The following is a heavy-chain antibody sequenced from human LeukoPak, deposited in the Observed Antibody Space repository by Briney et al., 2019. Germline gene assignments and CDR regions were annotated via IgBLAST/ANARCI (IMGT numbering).Heavy chain of an antibody. V-gene: IGHV2-70*11. CDR1: GFSLSTSGMC. D-gene: IGHD4-17*01. CDR2: IDWDDDK. Sequence: GSGPALVKPTQTLTLTCTFSGFSLSTSGMCVSWIRQPPGKALEWLARIDWDDDKYYSTSLKTRLTISKDTSKNQVVLTMTSMDPADTATYYCARVTIYYGMDVWGQGTTVTVSS. CDR3: ARVTIYYGMDV. J-gene: IGHJ6*02.